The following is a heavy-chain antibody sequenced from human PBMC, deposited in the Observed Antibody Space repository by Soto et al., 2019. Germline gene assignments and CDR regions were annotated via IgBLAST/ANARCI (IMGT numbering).Heavy chain of an antibody. Sequence: SETLSLTCAVHGGSLNGYYRTWVRQPPGKGLEWIGEINDSGSSNYAPSLLSRVTISVDTSKSQFSLRLSSVTAADTAIYFCAKRGSGSYYIAPNALDVWGQGTTVTVSS. J-gene: IGHJ6*02. CDR1: GGSLNGYY. CDR3: AKRGSGSYYIAPNALDV. CDR2: INDSGSS. D-gene: IGHD3-10*01. V-gene: IGHV4-34*01.